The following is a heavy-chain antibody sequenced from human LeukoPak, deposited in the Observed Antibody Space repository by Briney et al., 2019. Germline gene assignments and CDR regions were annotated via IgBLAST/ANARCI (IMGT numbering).Heavy chain of an antibody. Sequence: SETLSLTCTVSGGSISSYYWSWIRQPPGKGLEWNGYIYYSGSTNYNPSLKSRVTISVDTSKNQFSLKLSSVTAADTAVYYCASTRGDAFDIWGQGTMVTVSS. D-gene: IGHD2-2*01. J-gene: IGHJ3*02. CDR3: ASTRGDAFDI. CDR2: IYYSGST. V-gene: IGHV4-59*08. CDR1: GGSISSYY.